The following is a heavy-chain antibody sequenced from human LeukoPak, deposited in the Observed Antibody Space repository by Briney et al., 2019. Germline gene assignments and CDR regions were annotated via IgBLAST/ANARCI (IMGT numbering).Heavy chain of an antibody. CDR2: IYTSGST. CDR3: ARGRVTMVRGVIIPYFDY. CDR1: GGSISNYY. V-gene: IGHV4-4*09. Sequence: SETLSLTCTVSGGSISNYYWSWIRQPPGKTLEWIGYIYTSGSTNYNPSLKSRVTMSVDTPNNQFSLELSSVTAADTDVYYCARGRVTMVRGVIIPYFDYWGQGTLVTVSS. J-gene: IGHJ4*02. D-gene: IGHD3-10*01.